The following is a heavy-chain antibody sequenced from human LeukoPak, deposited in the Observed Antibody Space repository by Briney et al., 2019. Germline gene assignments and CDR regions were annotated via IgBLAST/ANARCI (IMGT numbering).Heavy chain of an antibody. V-gene: IGHV3-23*01. CDR2: IGGSAVTT. D-gene: IGHD1-26*01. J-gene: IGHJ4*02. Sequence: GGSLRLSCAASGFTFSTYAMSWVRLAPGKGLEWVSTIGGSAVTTYYTDSVKGRFTISRDNSKNTLYLQMNSLRAEDTAVYYCARDLVGAQYYFDYWGQGTLVTVSS. CDR3: ARDLVGAQYYFDY. CDR1: GFTFSTYA.